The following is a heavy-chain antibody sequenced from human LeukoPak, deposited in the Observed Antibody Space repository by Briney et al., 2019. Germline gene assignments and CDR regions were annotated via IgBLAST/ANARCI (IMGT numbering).Heavy chain of an antibody. D-gene: IGHD3-22*01. CDR3: AKVLDADSSASNAFDI. J-gene: IGHJ3*02. Sequence: GGSLRLSCAASGFTFSSYAMSWVRQAPGKGLEWVSAISGSGGSTYYADSVRGRFTISRDNSKNTLYLQMNSLRAEDTAVYYCAKVLDADSSASNAFDIWGQGTMVTVSS. CDR2: ISGSGGST. CDR1: GFTFSSYA. V-gene: IGHV3-23*01.